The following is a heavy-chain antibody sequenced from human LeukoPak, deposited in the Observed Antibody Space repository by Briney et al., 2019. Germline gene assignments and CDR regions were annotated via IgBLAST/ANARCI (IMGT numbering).Heavy chain of an antibody. Sequence: GGSLRLSCAASGFTFSSYGMSWVRQAPGKGREWVSVIYSGGSTYYADSVKGRFTISRDNSKNTLYLQMNSLRAEDTAVYYCARDRPYSGSYYAAFDIWGQGTMVTVSS. CDR1: GFTFSSYG. CDR3: ARDRPYSGSYYAAFDI. J-gene: IGHJ3*02. D-gene: IGHD1-26*01. V-gene: IGHV3-53*01. CDR2: IYSGGST.